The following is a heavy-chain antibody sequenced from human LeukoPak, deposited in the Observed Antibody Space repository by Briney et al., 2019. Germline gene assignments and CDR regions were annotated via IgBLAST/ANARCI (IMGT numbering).Heavy chain of an antibody. D-gene: IGHD2-8*01. CDR1: GGSISNYY. CDR3: ARDRPVGTKVYYGMDV. J-gene: IGHJ6*02. V-gene: IGHV4-59*01. Sequence: SETLSLTCTVSGGSISNYYWSWIRQPPGKGLEWIGDIYYSGSTNYNPSLKSRVTISLDTSKKQFSLKLSSVTAADTAVYYCARDRPVGTKVYYGMDVWGQGTTVTVSS. CDR2: IYYSGST.